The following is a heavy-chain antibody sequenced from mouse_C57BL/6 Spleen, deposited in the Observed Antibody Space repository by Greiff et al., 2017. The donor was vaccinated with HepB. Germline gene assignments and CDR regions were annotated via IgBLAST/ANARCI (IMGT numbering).Heavy chain of an antibody. CDR1: GYNFTSYW. D-gene: IGHD1-2*01. Sequence: QVQLQQPGAELVRPGSSVKLSCTASGYNFTSYWMHWVKQRPLQGLEWIGNIDPSDSETHYNQKFKDKATLTVDKSSSTAYMQLNSLTSEDSAVYYCASHYYGNYYFDYWGQGTTLTVSS. CDR3: ASHYYGNYYFDY. V-gene: IGHV1-52*01. J-gene: IGHJ2*01. CDR2: IDPSDSET.